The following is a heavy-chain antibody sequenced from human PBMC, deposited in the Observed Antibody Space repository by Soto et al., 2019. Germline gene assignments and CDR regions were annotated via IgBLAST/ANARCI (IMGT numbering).Heavy chain of an antibody. Sequence: GGSLRLSCAASGFTFSSYGMHWVRQAPGKGLEWVAVIWYDGSNKYYADSVKGRFTISRDNSKNTLYLQMNSLRAEDTAVYYCARDRGITIFGVVPPFFDYWGQGTLVTVSS. J-gene: IGHJ4*02. CDR2: IWYDGSNK. CDR1: GFTFSSYG. CDR3: ARDRGITIFGVVPPFFDY. D-gene: IGHD3-3*01. V-gene: IGHV3-33*01.